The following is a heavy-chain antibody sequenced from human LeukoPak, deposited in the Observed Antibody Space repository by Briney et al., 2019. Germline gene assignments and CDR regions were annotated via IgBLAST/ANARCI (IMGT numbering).Heavy chain of an antibody. V-gene: IGHV1-69*06. CDR2: IIPIFDTA. Sequence: SVKVSCKASGGTFSSYDISWVRQAPGQGLEWMGGIIPIFDTANYAQKFQGRVTITADKSTSTAYMELSSLRSEDTAAYYCASSIVGASGFDPWGQGTLVTVSS. D-gene: IGHD1-26*01. CDR1: GGTFSSYD. CDR3: ASSIVGASGFDP. J-gene: IGHJ5*02.